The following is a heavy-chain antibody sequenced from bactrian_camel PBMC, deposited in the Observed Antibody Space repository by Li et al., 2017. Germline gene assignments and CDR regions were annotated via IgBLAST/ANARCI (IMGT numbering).Heavy chain of an antibody. Sequence: HVQLVESGGGSVQAGGSLKLSCVASGYRFRRCGMAWFRQARGKERDLVSKISSDGTASYADSVKGRFTVSRDNAKNNLYLQMNNLKTEDAAMYYCTNHNSGFEDWGQGTQVTVS. CDR2: ISSDGTA. CDR3: TNHNSGFED. V-gene: IGHV3S55*01. D-gene: IGHD5*01. CDR1: GYRFRRCG. J-gene: IGHJ4*01.